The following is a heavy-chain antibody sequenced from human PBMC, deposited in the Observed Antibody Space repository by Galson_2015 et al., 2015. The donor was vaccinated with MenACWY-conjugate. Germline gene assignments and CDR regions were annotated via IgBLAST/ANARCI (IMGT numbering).Heavy chain of an antibody. J-gene: IGHJ5*02. V-gene: IGHV3-21*01. D-gene: IGHD2-15*01. CDR3: ARDGVAATYNWFDP. Sequence: SLRLSCAASGFTFSSYSMNWVRQAPGKGLEWVSSISSSSSYIYYADSVKGRFTISRDNAKNSLYLQMNSLRAEDTAVYYCARDGVAATYNWFDPWGQGTLVTVSS. CDR1: GFTFSSYS. CDR2: ISSSSSYI.